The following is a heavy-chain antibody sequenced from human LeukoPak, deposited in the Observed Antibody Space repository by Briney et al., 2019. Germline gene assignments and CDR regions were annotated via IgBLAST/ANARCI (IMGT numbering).Heavy chain of an antibody. CDR3: ARGLFLSGYLDAFDI. V-gene: IGHV3-21*04. CDR2: ISSSGSHI. J-gene: IGHJ3*02. CDR1: GFTFSSYS. D-gene: IGHD3-22*01. Sequence: GGSLRLSCAASGFTFSSYSMNWVRQAPGKGLEWVSSISSSGSHIYYADSVKGRITISRDNAKNSVYLQMNSLRVEDTAVYYCARGLFLSGYLDAFDIWGQGTVVTVSS.